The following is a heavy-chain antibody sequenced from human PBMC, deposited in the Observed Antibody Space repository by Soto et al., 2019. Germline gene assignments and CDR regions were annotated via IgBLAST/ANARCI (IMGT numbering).Heavy chain of an antibody. V-gene: IGHV1-69*01. J-gene: IGHJ4*02. Sequence: QVQLVQSGAEVKKPGSSVKVSCKASGVTFSSETITWVRHAPGQGLEWVGGIIPLFGTANYAQKFQGRVTITADEATRTLYVELSSLRSDDSGVYYCATELGDNPASPFDSWGQGTLVTVSS. CDR2: IIPLFGTA. CDR3: ATELGDNPASPFDS. CDR1: GVTFSSET. D-gene: IGHD2-21*01.